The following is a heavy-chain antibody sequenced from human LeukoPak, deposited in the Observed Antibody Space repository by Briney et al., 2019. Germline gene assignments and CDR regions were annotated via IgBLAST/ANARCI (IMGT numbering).Heavy chain of an antibody. CDR2: ISSSSGTI. J-gene: IGHJ4*02. CDR3: ARGGSSCFDS. D-gene: IGHD6-13*01. CDR1: GFTFSSYH. Sequence: SGGSLRLSCAASGFTFSSYHTNWVRQAPGKGLEWVSYISSSSGTIYYADSVKGRFTTSRDNAKNSLYLQMNNLRDEDTAVYYCARGGSSCFDSWGQGTLVTVSS. V-gene: IGHV3-48*02.